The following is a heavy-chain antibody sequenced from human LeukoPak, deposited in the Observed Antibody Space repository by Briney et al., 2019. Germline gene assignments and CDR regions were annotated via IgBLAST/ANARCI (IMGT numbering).Heavy chain of an antibody. CDR1: GGSISSYY. CDR2: IYYSGST. D-gene: IGHD1-1*01. V-gene: IGHV4-59*01. J-gene: IGHJ5*02. Sequence: PSETLSLTCTVSGGSISSYYWSWIRQPPGKGLEWIGYIYYSGSTNYNPSLKSRVTISVDTSKSQFSLKLSSVTAADTAVYYCARHGTPGTNLNWFDPWGQGTQVTVSS. CDR3: ARHGTPGTNLNWFDP.